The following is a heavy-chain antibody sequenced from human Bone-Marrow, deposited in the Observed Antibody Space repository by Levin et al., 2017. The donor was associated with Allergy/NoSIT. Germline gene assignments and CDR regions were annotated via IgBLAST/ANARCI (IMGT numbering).Heavy chain of an antibody. CDR3: AKIGDGYNNRFDV. Sequence: SQTLSLTCTLSGDSISGYYWGWVRQPPGKALEWIGYIYYSGSTFYNPSLASRVTISVDTSKNQFSLKLSSVTAADTAVYHCAKIGDGYNNRFDVWGQGTLVTVSS. CDR2: IYYSGST. V-gene: IGHV4-59*01. J-gene: IGHJ5*02. CDR1: GDSISGYY. D-gene: IGHD5-24*01.